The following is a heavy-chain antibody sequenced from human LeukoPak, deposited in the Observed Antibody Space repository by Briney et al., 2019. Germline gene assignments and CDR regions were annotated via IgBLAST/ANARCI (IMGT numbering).Heavy chain of an antibody. CDR2: ISAYNGNT. CDR1: GYTFTSYG. D-gene: IGHD2-2*01. CDR3: ARMGTAWPTMPWPMGYYYYGMDV. J-gene: IGHJ6*02. V-gene: IGHV1-18*01. Sequence: GASVKVSCKASGYTFTSYGISWVRQAPGQGLEWMGWISAYNGNTNYAQKLQGRVTMTTDTSTSTAYMELRSLRSDDTAVYYCARMGTAWPTMPWPMGYYYYGMDVWGQGTTVTVSS.